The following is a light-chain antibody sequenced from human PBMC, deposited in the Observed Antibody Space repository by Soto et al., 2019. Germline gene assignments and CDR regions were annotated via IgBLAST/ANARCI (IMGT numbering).Light chain of an antibody. J-gene: IGKJ3*01. V-gene: IGKV3-20*01. CDR3: QQYGSSPPVT. CDR2: GAS. CDR1: QSVSSSY. Sequence: EIVLTQSPGTLSLSPGERATLSCRASQSVSSSYLAWYQQKPGQAPRLLIYGASSRATGIPARFGGSGSGTDFTLTISRLETEDFAVYYCQQYGSSPPVTFGPGTKVDIK.